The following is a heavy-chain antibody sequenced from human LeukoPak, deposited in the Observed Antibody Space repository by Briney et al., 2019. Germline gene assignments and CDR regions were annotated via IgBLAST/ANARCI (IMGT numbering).Heavy chain of an antibody. Sequence: ASVKVSCKASGYTFTSYAMHWVRQAPGQRLEWMGWINAGNGNTKYSQEFQGRVTITRDTSASTAYMELSSLRSEDMAVYYCARGRRTTVAYYYYYYMDVWGKGTTVTVSS. V-gene: IGHV1-3*03. CDR3: ARGRRTTVAYYYYYYMDV. CDR1: GYTFTSYA. CDR2: INAGNGNT. D-gene: IGHD4-23*01. J-gene: IGHJ6*03.